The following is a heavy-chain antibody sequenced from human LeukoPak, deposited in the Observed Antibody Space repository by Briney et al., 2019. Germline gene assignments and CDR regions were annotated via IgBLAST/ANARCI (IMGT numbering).Heavy chain of an antibody. CDR2: ISAYNGNT. Sequence: GASVKVSCKASGYTFTSNGISWVRQAPGQGLEWMGWISAYNGNTNYEQKLQGRVTMTTDTSTSTAYMELRSLRSDDTAVYYCAWSYKDNRFDYWGQGTLVTVSS. J-gene: IGHJ4*02. D-gene: IGHD3-10*01. CDR1: GYTFTSNG. V-gene: IGHV1-18*01. CDR3: AWSYKDNRFDY.